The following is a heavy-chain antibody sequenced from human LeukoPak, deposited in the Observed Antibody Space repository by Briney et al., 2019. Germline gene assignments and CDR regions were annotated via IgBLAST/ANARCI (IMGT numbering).Heavy chain of an antibody. V-gene: IGHV3-7*01. D-gene: IGHD3-10*01. CDR2: IKQDGSEN. CDR1: GFTFTNYW. CDR3: ARDLWFGELLSYL. Sequence: GGSLRLSCAASGFTFTNYWMSWVRQAPGRGLEWVANIKQDGSENSYVGSVKGRFTISRDNAKNSLYLQMNSLRAEDTAVYYCARDLWFGELLSYLWGQGTLVTVSS. J-gene: IGHJ5*02.